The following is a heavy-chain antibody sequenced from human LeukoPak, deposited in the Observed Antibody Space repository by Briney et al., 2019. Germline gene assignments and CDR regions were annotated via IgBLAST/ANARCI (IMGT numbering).Heavy chain of an antibody. CDR1: GYTFSDHY. Sequence: ASVTVACKTSGYTFSDHYVQWLRQAPGQGLEWMGWINPYNGDTSSSQKFQGRVTMTMDTSIATAYLELTGLTSDDTAIYYCAREGRGSGHW. J-gene: IGHJ1*01. CDR3: AREGRGSGH. CDR2: INPYNGDT. D-gene: IGHD3-10*01. V-gene: IGHV1-2*02.